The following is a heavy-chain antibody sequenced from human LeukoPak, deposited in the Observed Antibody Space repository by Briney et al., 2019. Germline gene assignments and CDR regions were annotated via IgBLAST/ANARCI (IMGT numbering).Heavy chain of an antibody. CDR2: LSTTGNT. Sequence: PSETLSLTCTVSGGSISTHYWRWIRQPAGKGLEWIGRLSTTGNTHYNPSLKSRVTMSVDTSKNQISLKLSSVTAADTAVYYCARGVGMATQFDYWGQGTLVTVSS. J-gene: IGHJ4*02. D-gene: IGHD5-24*01. CDR1: GGSISTHY. CDR3: ARGVGMATQFDY. V-gene: IGHV4-4*07.